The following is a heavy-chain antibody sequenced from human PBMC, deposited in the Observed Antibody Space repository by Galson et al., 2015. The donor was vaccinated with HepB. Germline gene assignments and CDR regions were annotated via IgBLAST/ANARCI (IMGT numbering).Heavy chain of an antibody. CDR3: ASAQSSITFGGVIVWDHYYYYGMDV. D-gene: IGHD3-16*02. V-gene: IGHV4-34*01. J-gene: IGHJ6*02. CDR2: INHSGST. Sequence: TLSLTCAVYGGSFSGYYWSWIRQPPGKGLEWIGEINHSGSTNYNPSLKSRVTISVDTSKNQFSLKLSSVTAADTAVYYCASAQSSITFGGVIVWDHYYYYGMDVWGQGTTVTVSS. CDR1: GGSFSGYY.